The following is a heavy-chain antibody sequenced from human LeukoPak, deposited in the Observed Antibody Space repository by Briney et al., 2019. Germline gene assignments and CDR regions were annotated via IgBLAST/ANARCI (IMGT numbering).Heavy chain of an antibody. CDR3: TRAITYFYGSVTYDWFDS. CDR1: GFTFSSYW. V-gene: IGHV3-74*01. D-gene: IGHD3-10*01. J-gene: IGHJ5*01. CDR2: IKSDGST. Sequence: GGSLRLSCAASGFTFSSYWMHWVRQTPGKGLMWDGRIKSDGSTIYADSVQGRFTISRDNAKNTVYLQMNSLRVDDTAIYYCTRAITYFYGSVTYDWFDSWGQGTRVTVSS.